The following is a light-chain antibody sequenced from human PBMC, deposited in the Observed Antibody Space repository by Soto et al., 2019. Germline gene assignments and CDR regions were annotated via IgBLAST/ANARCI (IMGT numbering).Light chain of an antibody. CDR3: SSFTRSNTYV. CDR1: SSDVGGTNH. V-gene: IGLV2-14*03. J-gene: IGLJ1*01. CDR2: DVD. Sequence: QSALTQPASVSASPGQSITISCTGTSSDVGGTNHVSWYQQHPGRAPKLMIYDVDNRPSGVYHRFSGSKSGNTASLTISGLLAEDEADSYCSSFTRSNTYVFGTGTKLTV.